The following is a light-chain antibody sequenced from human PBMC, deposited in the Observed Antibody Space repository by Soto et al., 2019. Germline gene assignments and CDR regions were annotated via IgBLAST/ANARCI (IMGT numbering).Light chain of an antibody. CDR3: QQTYRTPLT. CDR1: QYIGRY. J-gene: IGKJ4*01. CDR2: AAS. V-gene: IGKV1-39*01. Sequence: DIQMTQSPSSLSASVGDRVTITCRAGQYIGRYLNWYQQKPGKAPKLLIYAASSLHSGVPSRFCGSGSGTDFTLTISSLQPEDFATYSCQQTYRTPLTFGGGTKVEIK.